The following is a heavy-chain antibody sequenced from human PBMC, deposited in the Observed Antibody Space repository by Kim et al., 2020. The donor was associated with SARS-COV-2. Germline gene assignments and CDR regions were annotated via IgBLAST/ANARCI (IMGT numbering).Heavy chain of an antibody. J-gene: IGHJ5*02. Sequence: LKSRVTISVDTSKNQFSLKLSSVTAADTAVYYCARRVSVDTANELLPFDPWGQGTLVTVSS. D-gene: IGHD5-18*01. V-gene: IGHV4-39*07. CDR3: ARRVSVDTANELLPFDP.